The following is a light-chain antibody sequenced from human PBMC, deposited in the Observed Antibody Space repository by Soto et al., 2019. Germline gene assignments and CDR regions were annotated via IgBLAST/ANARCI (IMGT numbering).Light chain of an antibody. CDR2: GAS. J-gene: IGKJ1*01. Sequence: EIVMTQSPATLSVSQGERATISCRASQSISSDVAWYQQKPGQAPRLLIYGASTRATGIPARFSGSGSGTEFTLTISSLHSEDFAVYYCQQYNNWPPGTFCQGTKVDI. CDR3: QQYNNWPPGT. CDR1: QSISSD. V-gene: IGKV3-15*01.